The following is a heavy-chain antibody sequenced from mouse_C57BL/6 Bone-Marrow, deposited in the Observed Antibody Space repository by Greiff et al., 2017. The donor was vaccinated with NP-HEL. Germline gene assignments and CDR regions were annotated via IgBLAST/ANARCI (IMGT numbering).Heavy chain of an antibody. J-gene: IGHJ2*01. CDR3: ARSTVVANFDY. CDR1: GFTFSDYY. Sequence: EVNVVESGGGLVQPGGSLKLSCAASGFTFSDYYMYWVRQTPEKRLEWVAYISNGGGSTYYPDTVKGRFTISRDNAKNTLYLQMSRLKSEDTAMYYCARSTVVANFDYWGQGTTLTVSS. CDR2: ISNGGGST. V-gene: IGHV5-12*01. D-gene: IGHD1-1*01.